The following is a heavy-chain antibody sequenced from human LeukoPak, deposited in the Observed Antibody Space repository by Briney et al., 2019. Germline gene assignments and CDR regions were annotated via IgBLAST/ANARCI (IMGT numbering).Heavy chain of an antibody. V-gene: IGHV3-30-3*01. CDR1: GFTFSSYA. CDR3: ARGATYYSGSASYYHTF. D-gene: IGHD3-10*01. CDR2: ISYDGSNK. J-gene: IGHJ4*02. Sequence: PGRSLRLSCAASGFTFSSYAMHWVRRVPGKGLEWVAFISYDGSNKYYADSVRGRFTISRDNSKNTVSLEMNSLRAEDTAVYYCARGATYYSGSASYYHTFWGQGTLVTVSS.